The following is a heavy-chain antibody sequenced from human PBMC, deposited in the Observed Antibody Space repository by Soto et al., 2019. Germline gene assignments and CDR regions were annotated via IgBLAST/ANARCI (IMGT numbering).Heavy chain of an antibody. CDR1: GGSISSGGYY. D-gene: IGHD1-1*01. CDR3: ARGYTAYYDS. Sequence: SETLSLTCTVSGGSISSGGYYWSWIRQHPGKGLEWIGYIYQSGSTYHNPSLRSRVTISFDTSKNQFSLKLSSLTAADTAVYYCARGYTAYYDSWGQGTLVTVPS. J-gene: IGHJ4*02. CDR2: IYQSGST. V-gene: IGHV4-31*03.